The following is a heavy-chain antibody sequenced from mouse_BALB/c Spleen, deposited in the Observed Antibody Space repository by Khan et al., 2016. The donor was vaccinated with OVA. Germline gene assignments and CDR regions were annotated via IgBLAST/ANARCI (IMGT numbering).Heavy chain of an antibody. D-gene: IGHD2-10*01. V-gene: IGHV2-6-1*01. J-gene: IGHJ4*01. Sequence: VQLVESGPGLVAPSQSLSITCTISGFSLTNYGVHWVRQPPGKGLEWLVVIWSDGSTTYNSALKSRLTISKDNSKRQVFLKMNSHQTDDTGMYFCARQPYYHYNIMDYWGQGTSVTVSS. CDR3: ARQPYYHYNIMDY. CDR1: GFSLTNYG. CDR2: IWSDGST.